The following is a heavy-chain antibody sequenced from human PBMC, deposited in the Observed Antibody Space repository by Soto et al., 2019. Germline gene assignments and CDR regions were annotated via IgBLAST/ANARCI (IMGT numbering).Heavy chain of an antibody. D-gene: IGHD3-10*01. V-gene: IGHV4-59*01. J-gene: IGHJ5*02. Sequence: SETLSLTCTVSGGSISSYYWSWIRQPPGKGLEWIGYIYYSGSTNYNPSLKSRVTISVATSKNQFSLKLSSVTAADTAVYYCARDGGSGSSWFDPWGQGTLVTVSS. CDR3: ARDGGSGSSWFDP. CDR2: IYYSGST. CDR1: GGSISSYY.